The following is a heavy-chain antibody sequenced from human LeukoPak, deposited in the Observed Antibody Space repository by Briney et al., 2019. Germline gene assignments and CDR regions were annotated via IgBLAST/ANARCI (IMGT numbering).Heavy chain of an antibody. D-gene: IGHD3-22*01. J-gene: IGHJ3*02. CDR2: ISGSGGST. CDR3: AKDWVTMIVVVLDAFDI. V-gene: IGHV3-23*01. CDR1: GFTFSSYA. Sequence: PVGSLRLSCAASGFTFSSYAMSWVRQAPGKGLEWVSAISGSGGSTYYADSVKGRFTISRDNSKNTLYLQMNSLRAEDTAVYYCAKDWVTMIVVVLDAFDIWGQGTMVTVSS.